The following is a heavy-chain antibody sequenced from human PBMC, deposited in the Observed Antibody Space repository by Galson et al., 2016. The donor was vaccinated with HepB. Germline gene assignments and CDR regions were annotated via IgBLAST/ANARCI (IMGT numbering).Heavy chain of an antibody. CDR3: ARGDNPDYGDYASAYYYMDV. D-gene: IGHD4-17*01. V-gene: IGHV4-34*01. J-gene: IGHJ6*03. CDR1: GGSFSGYY. Sequence: LSLTCAVYGGSFSGYYWSWIRQPPGKGLEWIGEINHSGSTNYNPSLKSRVTISVDTSKNQFSLKLSSVTAADTAVYYCARGDNPDYGDYASAYYYMDVWGPGTTVTVSS. CDR2: INHSGST.